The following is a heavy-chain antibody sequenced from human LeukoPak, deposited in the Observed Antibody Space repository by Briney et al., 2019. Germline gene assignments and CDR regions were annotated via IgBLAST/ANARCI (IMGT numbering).Heavy chain of an antibody. V-gene: IGHV3-21*01. CDR3: AGERGGYGFY. CDR2: ITSSSSYI. D-gene: IGHD5-12*01. J-gene: IGHJ4*02. Sequence: GGSLRLSCAASGFTFSSYSMNWVHQAPGKGLEWVSSITSSSSYIYYADSVKGRFTISRDDAKNSLYLQMNSLRGDDTAMYYCAGERGGYGFYWGQGTLVTVSS. CDR1: GFTFSSYS.